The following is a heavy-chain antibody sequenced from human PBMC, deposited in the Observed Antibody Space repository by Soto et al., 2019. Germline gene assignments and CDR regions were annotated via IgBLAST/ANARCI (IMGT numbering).Heavy chain of an antibody. Sequence: ASVKVSCKASGYTFTRYGISWVRQAPGQGLEWMGWISGYNGDTNYAQKLQGRVTMTIDTSTSTAYMELRSLRSDDTAVYYCARDAAVGLFDYWGQGTRVTVSS. V-gene: IGHV1-18*01. J-gene: IGHJ4*02. CDR3: ARDAAVGLFDY. CDR1: GYTFTRYG. CDR2: ISGYNGDT. D-gene: IGHD1-26*01.